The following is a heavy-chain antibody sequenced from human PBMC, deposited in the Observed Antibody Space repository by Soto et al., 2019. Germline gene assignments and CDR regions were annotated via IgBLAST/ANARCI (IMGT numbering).Heavy chain of an antibody. CDR3: ARGRENAY. D-gene: IGHD1-26*01. CDR2: ISTGGSDI. J-gene: IGHJ4*02. Sequence: GGSLRLSCAASRFIFSDYYMSWISQAPGKGLEWVSYISTGGSDINYADSVKGRFTISRDNAKNSLYLQMNSLRAEDTAVYYCARGRENAYWGQGTLVTVSS. V-gene: IGHV3-11*01. CDR1: RFIFSDYY.